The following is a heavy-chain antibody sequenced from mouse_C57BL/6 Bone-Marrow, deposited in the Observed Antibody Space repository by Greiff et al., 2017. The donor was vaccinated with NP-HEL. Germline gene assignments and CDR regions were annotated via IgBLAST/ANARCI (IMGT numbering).Heavy chain of an antibody. CDR1: GFSFNTYA. V-gene: IGHV10-1*01. CDR2: IRSKSNNYAT. J-gene: IGHJ4*01. Sequence: GGGLVQPKGSLKLSCAASGFSFNTYAMNWVRQAPGTGLEWVARIRSKSNNYATYYADSVKDRFTISRDDSESMLYLQMNNLKTEDTAMYYCVRHGGFYYAMDYWGQGTSVTVSS. CDR3: VRHGGFYYAMDY.